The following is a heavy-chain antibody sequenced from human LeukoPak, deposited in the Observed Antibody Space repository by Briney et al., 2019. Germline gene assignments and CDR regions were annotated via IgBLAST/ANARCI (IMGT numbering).Heavy chain of an antibody. V-gene: IGHV3-48*02. D-gene: IGHD3-22*01. J-gene: IGHJ4*02. CDR3: ARRSTYYESSGQVPFDY. Sequence: RGGSLRLSCAATGFTFNTYTMNWVRQAPGKGVEWVSYISGSKRILDYADSVRGRFTISRDNAQNSQYLQMNSLRDEDTAVYYCARRSTYYESSGQVPFDYWGQGTLVTVSS. CDR2: ISGSKRIL. CDR1: GFTFNTYT.